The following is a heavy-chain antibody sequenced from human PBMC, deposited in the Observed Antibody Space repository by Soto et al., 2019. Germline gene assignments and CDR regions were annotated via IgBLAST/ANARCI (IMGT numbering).Heavy chain of an antibody. CDR1: GFIFSSYW. CDR3: ARPQFSAVVGAFDI. D-gene: IGHD2-15*01. CDR2: IKQDGSEK. Sequence: EVQLVESGGGLVQPGGSLRLSCAASGFIFSSYWMSWVRQAPGKGLEWVANIKQDGSEKYYVDSVKGRFTISRDNAKNSLYLQMNSLRAEDTAVYYCARPQFSAVVGAFDIWGQGTMVTVSS. V-gene: IGHV3-7*05. J-gene: IGHJ3*02.